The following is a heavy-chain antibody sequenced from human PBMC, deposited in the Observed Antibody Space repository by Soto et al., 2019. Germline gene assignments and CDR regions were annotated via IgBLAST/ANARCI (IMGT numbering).Heavy chain of an antibody. CDR2: INAGNGNT. J-gene: IGHJ4*02. CDR3: FIVVVVAATAFDY. Sequence: QVQLVQSGAEVKKPGASVKVSCKASGYTFTSYAMHCVRQAPGQRLEWMGWINAGNGNTKYSQKFQGRVTITRDTSASTAYMELSSLRSEDTAVYYCFIVVVVAATAFDYWGKGTLVTVSS. V-gene: IGHV1-3*01. CDR1: GYTFTSYA. D-gene: IGHD2-15*01.